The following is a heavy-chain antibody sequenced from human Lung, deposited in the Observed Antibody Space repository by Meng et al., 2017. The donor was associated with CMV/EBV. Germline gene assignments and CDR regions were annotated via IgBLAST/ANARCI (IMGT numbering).Heavy chain of an antibody. V-gene: IGHV3-74*01. CDR2: INTDGTTT. Sequence: GGSLRLXCVASGFTFSHSWMHWVRQAPGKGLVWVSLINTDGTTTNYADSVKGRFTISRDNAKNTLHLQMDSLRADDTALYYCARKRTNWRGPVCEYWGQGTXVNVGS. CDR3: ARKRTNWRGPVCEY. D-gene: IGHD2-8*01. J-gene: IGHJ4*02. CDR1: GFTFSHSW.